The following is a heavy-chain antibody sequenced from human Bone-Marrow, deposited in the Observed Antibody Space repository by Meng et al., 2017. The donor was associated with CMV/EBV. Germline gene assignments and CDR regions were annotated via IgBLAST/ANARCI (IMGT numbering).Heavy chain of an antibody. Sequence: FSCSSLRIRGLGVGWVRQPPGKSLESLALIYWADATRSSPSLTSRLTITKDSFRKQVVLQMTTMDPADTATYYCARTSRGYGGSYLHWGQGTLVTVSS. CDR1: CSSLRIRGLG. CDR3: ARTSRGYGGSYLH. J-gene: IGHJ4*02. CDR2: IYWADAT. D-gene: IGHD1-26*01. V-gene: IGHV2-5*02.